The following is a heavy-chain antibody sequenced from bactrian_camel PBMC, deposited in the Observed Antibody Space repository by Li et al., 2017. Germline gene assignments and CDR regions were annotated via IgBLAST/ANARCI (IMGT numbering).Heavy chain of an antibody. CDR2: IWTADHTT. J-gene: IGHJ4*01. D-gene: IGHD1*01. V-gene: IGHV3S61*01. Sequence: HVQLVESGGALVQPGGSLRLSCAASGLTYCMAWFRQAPGKEREGVANIWTADHTTYHADSVRGRFTISHDSATNTMYLQMNSLKPEDTAMYYCAARFFNPQLCSTRGGDAYNYWGQGTQVTVS. CDR3: AARFFNPQLCSTRGGDAYNY. CDR1: GLTYC.